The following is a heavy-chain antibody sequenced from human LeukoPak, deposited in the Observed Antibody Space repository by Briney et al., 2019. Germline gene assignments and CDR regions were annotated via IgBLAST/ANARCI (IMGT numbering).Heavy chain of an antibody. V-gene: IGHV1-2*02. CDR2: INPKSGGT. CDR1: GYTFTDYY. Sequence: ASVKVSCKTSGYTFTDYYMHWVRQAPGQGLEWMGWINPKSGGTSYAQKFQGRVTMTRDTSISTAYMELSSLRSDDTAVYYCARGENFYGSGRDYFDYWGQGTLVTVSS. CDR3: ARGENFYGSGRDYFDY. J-gene: IGHJ4*02. D-gene: IGHD3-10*01.